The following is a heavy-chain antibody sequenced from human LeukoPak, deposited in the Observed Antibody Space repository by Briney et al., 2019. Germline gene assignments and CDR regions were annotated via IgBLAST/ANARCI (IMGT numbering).Heavy chain of an antibody. CDR2: IGNDGSNK. CDR1: GFTFSSYG. Sequence: GRSLCLSCAASGFTFSSYGMHWVRQAPGKGLEWVAVIGNDGSNKDYARSAKGSHSISRDNSKNTLYLQMNSLRDEDTAVYFCARVGHSYGSPCYFDAWGPGNLLTVSS. CDR3: ARVGHSYGSPCYFDA. J-gene: IGHJ4*03. V-gene: IGHV3-33*01. D-gene: IGHD5-18*01.